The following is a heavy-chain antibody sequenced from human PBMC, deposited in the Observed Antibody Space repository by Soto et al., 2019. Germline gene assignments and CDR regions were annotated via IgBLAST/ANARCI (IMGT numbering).Heavy chain of an antibody. CDR2: TYYRSKWYN. CDR1: GDSVSSNSAA. D-gene: IGHD6-19*01. V-gene: IGHV6-1*01. J-gene: IGHJ4*02. CDR3: SVCLVGYRSGWYYY. Sequence: SQTLSLTCAISGDSVSSNSAAWNWIRQSPSRGLEWLGRTYYRSKWYNDYAVSVKSRITINPDTSKNQFSLQLNSATPEDTAVYYCSVCLVGYRSGWYYYWGKGTLVTVSS.